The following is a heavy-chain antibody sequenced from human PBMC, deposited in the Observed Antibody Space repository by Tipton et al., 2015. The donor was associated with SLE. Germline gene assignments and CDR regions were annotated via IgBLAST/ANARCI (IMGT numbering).Heavy chain of an antibody. J-gene: IGHJ2*01. Sequence: LRLSCTVSGDSIGTYYWNWIRQSPGKGLEWIGNVYYVGSTNYNPSLKGRATISVATSRNQFSLKLRSVTAADTAVYYCARRGYKTWYFDLWGRGALVTVSS. CDR1: GDSIGTYY. D-gene: IGHD5-24*01. V-gene: IGHV4-59*01. CDR3: ARRGYKTWYFDL. CDR2: VYYVGST.